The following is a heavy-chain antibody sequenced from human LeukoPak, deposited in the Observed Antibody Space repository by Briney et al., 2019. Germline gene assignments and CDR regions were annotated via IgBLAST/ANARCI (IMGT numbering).Heavy chain of an antibody. CDR3: ARLMTTVTPGRGYYFDY. J-gene: IGHJ4*02. Sequence: SETLSLTCTVSGYSISSGYYWGWIRQPPGKGLEWIGSIYHSGSTYYNPSLKSRVTISVDTSKNQFSLKLSSVTAADTAVYYCARLMTTVTPGRGYYFDYWGQGTLVTVSS. CDR1: GYSISSGYY. V-gene: IGHV4-38-2*02. CDR2: IYHSGST. D-gene: IGHD4-17*01.